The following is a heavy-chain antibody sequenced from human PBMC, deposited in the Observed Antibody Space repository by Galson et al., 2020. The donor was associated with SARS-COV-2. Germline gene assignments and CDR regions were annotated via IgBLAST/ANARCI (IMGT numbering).Heavy chain of an antibody. J-gene: IGHJ6*02. Sequence: SLKISCAASGFTFDDYAMHWVRQAPVKGLEWVSGISWNSGSIGYADSVKGRFTISRDNAKNCLYLQMSSLRAEDTDLYYCAKDIRYGSRYYYGMDVWGQGTTVTVSS. CDR3: AKDIRYGSRYYYGMDV. D-gene: IGHD1-26*01. V-gene: IGHV3-9*01. CDR1: GFTFDDYA. CDR2: ISWNSGSI.